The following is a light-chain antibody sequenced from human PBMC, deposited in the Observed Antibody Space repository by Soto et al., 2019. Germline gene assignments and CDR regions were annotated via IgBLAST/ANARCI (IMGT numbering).Light chain of an antibody. CDR2: DTS. CDR3: QQYNNWPPIT. CDR1: QSVSIK. Sequence: EIVITQSPATPSVSPGERATLSRRASQSVSIKLAWYQQKPGQAPRLLIYDTSTRATGIPARFSGSGSGTEFTLTISSLQSEDFAVYYCQQYNNWPPITFGQGTRLEI. V-gene: IGKV3-15*01. J-gene: IGKJ5*01.